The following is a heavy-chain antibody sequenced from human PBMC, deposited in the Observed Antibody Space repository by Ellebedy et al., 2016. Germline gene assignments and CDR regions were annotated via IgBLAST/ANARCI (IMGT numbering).Heavy chain of an antibody. CDR2: ITGSGYSI. J-gene: IGHJ4*02. CDR3: AKARGGYGLFDY. V-gene: IGHV3-11*01. D-gene: IGHD5-12*01. CDR1: GFTFSDYY. Sequence: GESLKISXAASGFTFSDYYMSWIRQAPGKGLEWVSYITGSGYSIYYADSVKGRFTISRDNSKNTLYLQMNSLRAEDTAVYYCAKARGGYGLFDYWGQGTLVTVSS.